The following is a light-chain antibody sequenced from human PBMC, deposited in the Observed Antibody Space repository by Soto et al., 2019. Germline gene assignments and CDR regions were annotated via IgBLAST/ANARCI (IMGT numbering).Light chain of an antibody. V-gene: IGKV3-20*01. Sequence: ELVLTQSPGTLSLSPGERATLSCRASQSVSSRLLGWYQQKPGQAPRLLIYGASSRATGIPDRFSGSGSGTDFTLTISRLEHEDLAVYYCQQYGSSPWTFGQGTKVEIK. CDR1: QSVSSRL. J-gene: IGKJ1*01. CDR3: QQYGSSPWT. CDR2: GAS.